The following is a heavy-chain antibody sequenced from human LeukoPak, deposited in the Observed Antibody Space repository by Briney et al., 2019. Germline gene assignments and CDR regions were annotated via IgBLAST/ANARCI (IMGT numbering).Heavy chain of an antibody. J-gene: IGHJ6*03. V-gene: IGHV3-7*01. Sequence: PGGSLRLSCAASGFTFSGYWMSWARQAPGKGLEWVANIKQDGSEKYYVDSVKGRFTISRDNAKNSLYLQMNGLRAEDTAVYYCARSVREYQLLRYIFYYYMDVWGKGTTVTVSS. CDR1: GFTFSGYW. CDR3: ARSVREYQLLRYIFYYYMDV. D-gene: IGHD2-2*01. CDR2: IKQDGSEK.